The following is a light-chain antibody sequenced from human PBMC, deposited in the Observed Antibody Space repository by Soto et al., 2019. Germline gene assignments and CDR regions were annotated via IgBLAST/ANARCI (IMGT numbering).Light chain of an antibody. CDR1: SSNIGDNT. J-gene: IGLJ1*01. CDR3: ASWDDSLNGPV. V-gene: IGLV1-44*01. Sequence: QSVLTQPPSASGTPGQRLTISCSGSSSNIGDNTVHWYQQFPGAAPKLLIYISSQRPSGVPDRFSGSKSGSSASLAISGLQSEDEADYYCASWDDSLNGPVFGTGTKVTVL. CDR2: ISS.